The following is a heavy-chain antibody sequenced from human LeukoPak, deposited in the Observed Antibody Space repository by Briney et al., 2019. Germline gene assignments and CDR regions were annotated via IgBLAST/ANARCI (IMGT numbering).Heavy chain of an antibody. V-gene: IGHV4-59*11. Sequence: SETLSLTCTVSGDSMSNHFWSWIRQPHGKGLEWIGYIYGSETTNYNPSLKSRVTMSVDTSENQFSLKLSSVTAADTALYYCASRPGGSTWYGVFDYWSRGTLVTVSS. CDR1: GDSMSNHF. D-gene: IGHD6-13*01. CDR3: ASRPGGSTWYGVFDY. J-gene: IGHJ4*02. CDR2: IYGSETT.